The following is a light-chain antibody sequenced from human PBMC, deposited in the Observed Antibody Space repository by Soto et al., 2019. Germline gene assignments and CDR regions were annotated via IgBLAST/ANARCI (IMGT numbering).Light chain of an antibody. CDR1: SSDVGGYNY. J-gene: IGLJ2*01. CDR3: SSYTSSSTRDVV. Sequence: QSVLTQPASVSGSPGQSLTISCTGTSSDVGGYNYVSWYQQHPGKAPKLMIYDVSNRPSGVSNRCSGSKSGNTASLTISGLQAEDEADYYCSSYTSSSTRDVVFGGGTKVTVL. V-gene: IGLV2-14*01. CDR2: DVS.